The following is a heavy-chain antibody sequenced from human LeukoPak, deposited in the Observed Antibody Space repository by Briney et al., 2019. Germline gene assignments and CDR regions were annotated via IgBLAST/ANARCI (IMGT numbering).Heavy chain of an antibody. CDR1: GGSISSSGYY. CDR3: ARAQRYFDWLFDY. Sequence: SETLSLTCTVSGGSISSSGYYWGWIRQPPGKGLEWIGYIYYSGSTNYNPSLKSRVTISVDTSKNQFSLKLSSVTAADTAVYYCARAQRYFDWLFDYWGQGTLVTVSS. V-gene: IGHV4-61*08. CDR2: IYYSGST. D-gene: IGHD3-9*01. J-gene: IGHJ4*02.